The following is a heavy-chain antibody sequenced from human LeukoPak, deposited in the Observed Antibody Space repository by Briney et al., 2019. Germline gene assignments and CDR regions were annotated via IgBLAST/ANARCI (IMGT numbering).Heavy chain of an antibody. J-gene: IGHJ4*02. CDR1: GYTFTGYD. Sequence: ASVKVSCKASGYTFTGYDINWVRQATGQGLEWMGWMNPNSGNTGYAQEFQGRVTITRNTSISTAYMELSSLRSEDTAVYYCARRSAYGSGTYYVDYWGQGTLVTVSS. CDR3: ARRSAYGSGTYYVDY. D-gene: IGHD3-10*01. V-gene: IGHV1-8*03. CDR2: MNPNSGNT.